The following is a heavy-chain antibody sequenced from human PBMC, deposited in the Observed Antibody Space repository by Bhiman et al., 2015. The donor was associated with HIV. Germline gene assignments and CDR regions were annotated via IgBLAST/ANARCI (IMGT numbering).Heavy chain of an antibody. Sequence: QVQLVESGGTLVKPGGSLRLSCVASGFTFTDYYMSWIRQAPGRGLEWLSYISSTDNTISYADSVKGRFTISRDNSKNTVSLHMDSLRPEDTALYYCAKDLGTWGPLDHWGHGTLVTVSS. CDR2: ISSTDNTI. V-gene: IGHV3-11*04. D-gene: IGHD3-16*01. CDR3: AKDLGTWGPLDH. CDR1: GFTFTDYY. J-gene: IGHJ4*01.